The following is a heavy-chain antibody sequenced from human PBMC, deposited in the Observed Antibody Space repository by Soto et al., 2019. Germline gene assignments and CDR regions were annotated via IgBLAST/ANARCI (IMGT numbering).Heavy chain of an antibody. CDR2: ISYDGSNK. D-gene: IGHD1-26*01. CDR3: AKDMGATSLDY. Sequence: RLSCAASGFTFSSYGMHWVRQAPGKGLEWVAVISYDGSNKYYADSVKGRFTISRDNSKNTLYLQMNSLRAEDTAVYYCAKDMGATSLDYWGQGTLVTVSS. V-gene: IGHV3-30*18. J-gene: IGHJ4*02. CDR1: GFTFSSYG.